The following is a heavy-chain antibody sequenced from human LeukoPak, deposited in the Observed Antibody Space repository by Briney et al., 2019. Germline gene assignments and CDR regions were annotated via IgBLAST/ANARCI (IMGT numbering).Heavy chain of an antibody. CDR3: ANSPFWSGYYSPTAADY. V-gene: IGHV3-23*01. CDR1: GFTFSSYA. D-gene: IGHD3-3*01. CDR2: ISGSGGST. J-gene: IGHJ4*02. Sequence: GGSLRLSCAASGFTFSSYAMSWVRQAPGKGLEWVSAISGSGGSTYYADSVKGRFTISRDNSKNTLYLQMNSLRAEDTAVYYCANSPFWSGYYSPTAADYWGQGTLVTVSS.